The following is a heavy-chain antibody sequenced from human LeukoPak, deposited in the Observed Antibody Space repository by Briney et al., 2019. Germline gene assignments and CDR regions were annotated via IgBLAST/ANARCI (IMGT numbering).Heavy chain of an antibody. D-gene: IGHD6-6*01. CDR3: ARGHGLD. CDR1: GFTVSTTY. Sequence: PGGSLRLSCAASGFTVSTTYMTWVRQAPGKGLECVSVLYCDDSTYYADSVKGRFTVSKDKSKNTLYLQMSSLRADDTAVYYCARGHGLDWGQGTLVTVSS. J-gene: IGHJ4*02. V-gene: IGHV3-66*02. CDR2: LYCDDST.